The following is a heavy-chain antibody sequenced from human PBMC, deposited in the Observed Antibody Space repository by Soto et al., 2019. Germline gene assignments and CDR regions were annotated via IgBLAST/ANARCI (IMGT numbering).Heavy chain of an antibody. CDR1: GFSFRTSG. D-gene: IGHD2-15*01. CDR2: MWYDGHVE. Sequence: QVHLVESGGGVVQPGRSLTLSCAASGFSFRTSGMHWVRQAPGKGLEWVTGMWYDGHVEGYLDSVKGRFTISRDNSNSLMSLQMSNLRVDDTAVYYCARGLPKVAGGASDIWGHGTMVTVSS. J-gene: IGHJ3*02. CDR3: ARGLPKVAGGASDI. V-gene: IGHV3-33*01.